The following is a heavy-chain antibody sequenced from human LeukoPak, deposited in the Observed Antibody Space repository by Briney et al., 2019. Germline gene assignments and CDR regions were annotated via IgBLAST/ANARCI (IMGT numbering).Heavy chain of an antibody. J-gene: IGHJ3*02. Sequence: SETLSLTCAVYGGSFSGYYWSWIRQPPGKGLEWIGEINHGGSTNYNPSLKSRVTISVDTSKNQFSLKLSSVTAADTAVYYCARVDYDSSDAFDIWGQGTMVTVSS. CDR1: GGSFSGYY. CDR2: INHGGST. D-gene: IGHD3-22*01. V-gene: IGHV4-34*01. CDR3: ARVDYDSSDAFDI.